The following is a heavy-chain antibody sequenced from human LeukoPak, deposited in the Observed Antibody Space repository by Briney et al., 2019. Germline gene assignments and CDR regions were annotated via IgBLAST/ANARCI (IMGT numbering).Heavy chain of an antibody. V-gene: IGHV3-7*01. D-gene: IGHD4/OR15-4a*01. CDR1: GFTFSSYW. CDR2: INPDGSAK. Sequence: GGSLRLSCAASGFTFSSYWMSWVRQAPGKGLEWVADINPDGSAKYYVDSVKGRFIISRDSAKNSVYLEMNSLRAEDTAVYYCARDPHYGAIDYWGQGTLVTVSS. CDR3: ARDPHYGAIDY. J-gene: IGHJ4*02.